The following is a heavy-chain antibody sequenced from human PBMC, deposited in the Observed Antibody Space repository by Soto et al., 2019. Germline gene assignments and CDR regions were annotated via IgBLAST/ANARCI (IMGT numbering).Heavy chain of an antibody. V-gene: IGHV4-30-4*01. CDR3: ARGPSGDKVDS. D-gene: IGHD7-27*01. Sequence: SETLSLTCTVSGGSISTVDYWWSWIRQSPDMGLEWIGHIYDGGRTYNNPSLENRVTKSVDTSKSQLSLTLSSVSAADTAVYYCARGPSGDKVDSWGQGTLVTVSS. J-gene: IGHJ4*02. CDR1: GGSISTVDYW. CDR2: IYDGGRT.